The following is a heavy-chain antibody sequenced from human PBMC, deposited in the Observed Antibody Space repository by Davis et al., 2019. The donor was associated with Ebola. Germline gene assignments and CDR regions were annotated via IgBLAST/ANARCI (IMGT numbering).Heavy chain of an antibody. CDR1: GYTFTSYA. J-gene: IGHJ4*02. Sequence: AASVKVSCKASGYTFTSYAMNWVRQAPGQGLEWMGRIIPILGIANYAQKFQGRVTITADKSTSTAYMELSSLRSEDTAVYYCARGRYYYDSSGPDYWGQGTLVTVSS. CDR3: ARGRYYYDSSGPDY. D-gene: IGHD3-22*01. V-gene: IGHV1-69*04. CDR2: IIPILGIA.